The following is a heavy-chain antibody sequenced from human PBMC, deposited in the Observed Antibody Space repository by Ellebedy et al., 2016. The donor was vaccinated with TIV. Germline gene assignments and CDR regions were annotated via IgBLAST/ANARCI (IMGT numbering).Heavy chain of an antibody. Sequence: PSETLSLTCAASGFTFRSYWMTWVRQGPGKGLEWVATTKQDGTQQYYAGSVGGRFIISRDNAKNSVYLRVNDPRDEDTAVYFCARSSSNYWYFDVWGRGTLVTVSS. D-gene: IGHD1-7*01. CDR3: ARSSSNYWYFDV. J-gene: IGHJ2*01. CDR2: TKQDGTQQ. CDR1: GFTFRSYW. V-gene: IGHV3-7*03.